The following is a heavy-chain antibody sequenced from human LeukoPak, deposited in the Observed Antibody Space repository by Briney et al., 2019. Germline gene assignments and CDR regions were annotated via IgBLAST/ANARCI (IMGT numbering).Heavy chain of an antibody. CDR1: GFTFSSYA. Sequence: GGSLRLSCAASGFTFSSYAMSWVRQAPGKGLEWVSAISGSGGSTYYADSVKGRFTISRGNSKNTLYLQMNSLRAEGTAVYYCAKDLEWLLTVPYFDYWGQGTLVTVSS. J-gene: IGHJ4*02. CDR2: ISGSGGST. V-gene: IGHV3-23*01. D-gene: IGHD3-3*01. CDR3: AKDLEWLLTVPYFDY.